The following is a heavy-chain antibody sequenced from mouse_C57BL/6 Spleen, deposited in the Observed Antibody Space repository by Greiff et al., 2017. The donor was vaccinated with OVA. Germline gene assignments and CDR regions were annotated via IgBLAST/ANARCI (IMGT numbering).Heavy chain of an antibody. CDR3: TRDDPYYAMDY. Sequence: EVNLVESGAGLVKPGGSLKLSCAASGFTFSSYAMSWVRQTPEKRLEWVAYISSGGDYIYYADTVKGRFTISRDNARNTLYLQMSSLKSEDTAMYYCTRDDPYYAMDYWGQGTSVTVSS. J-gene: IGHJ4*01. D-gene: IGHD2-12*01. CDR2: ISSGGDYI. V-gene: IGHV5-9-1*02. CDR1: GFTFSSYA.